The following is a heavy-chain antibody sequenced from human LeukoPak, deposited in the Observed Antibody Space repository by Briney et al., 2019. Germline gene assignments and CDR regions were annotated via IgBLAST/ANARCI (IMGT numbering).Heavy chain of an antibody. CDR3: ARGRSTGYPYYFEY. J-gene: IGHJ4*02. V-gene: IGHV1-8*03. D-gene: IGHD5-12*01. Sequence: ASVKVSCKASGYTFTSYDINWVRQATGQGLEWTEWMNPNSGSTGYAQKFQGRVTITRNTSISTAYMELSGLRSEDTAVYYCARGRSTGYPYYFEYWGQGTLVTVSS. CDR2: MNPNSGST. CDR1: GYTFTSYD.